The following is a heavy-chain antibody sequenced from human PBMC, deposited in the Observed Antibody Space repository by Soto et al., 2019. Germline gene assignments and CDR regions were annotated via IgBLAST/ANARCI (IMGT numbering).Heavy chain of an antibody. CDR2: INSDGSII. CDR3: GRDRGGNYYGGSYRPDY. D-gene: IGHD3-16*02. CDR1: GFTFPNYW. Sequence: GGSLRLSCATSGFTFPNYWMHWVRQVPGKGLQWLSRINSDGSIIDYADSVKDRFTISRDNAKNTLYLQMDSLSAEDTAVFYCGRDRGGNYYGGSYRPDYRGQGALVTVSS. V-gene: IGHV3-74*01. J-gene: IGHJ4*02.